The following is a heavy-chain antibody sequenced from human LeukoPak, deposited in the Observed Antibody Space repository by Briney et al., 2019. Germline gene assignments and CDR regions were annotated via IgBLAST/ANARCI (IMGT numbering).Heavy chain of an antibody. J-gene: IGHJ6*02. D-gene: IGHD6-13*01. CDR1: GFIFSSYS. Sequence: SGGSLRLSCAASGFIFSSYSMSWVRQAPGKGLEWVSVITGSGGNTYYADSVKGRFTISQDNSKNTVYLQMSSLRVDDTAVYYCAKAASSSWPSYYYGMDVWGQGTTVTVSS. CDR3: AKAASSSWPSYYYGMDV. CDR2: ITGSGGNT. V-gene: IGHV3-23*01.